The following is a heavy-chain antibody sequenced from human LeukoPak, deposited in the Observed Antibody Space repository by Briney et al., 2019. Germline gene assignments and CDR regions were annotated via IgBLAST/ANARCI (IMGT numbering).Heavy chain of an antibody. D-gene: IGHD1-26*01. J-gene: IGHJ4*02. CDR1: GYTFTGYY. CDR2: TNPNSGGT. CDR3: ARRYSGSYRVDY. Sequence: ASVKVSCKASGYTFTGYYMHWVRQAPGQGLEWMGWTNPNSGGTNYAQKFQGRVTMTRDTSISTAYMELSRLRSDDTAVYYCARRYSGSYRVDYWDQGTLVTVSS. V-gene: IGHV1-2*02.